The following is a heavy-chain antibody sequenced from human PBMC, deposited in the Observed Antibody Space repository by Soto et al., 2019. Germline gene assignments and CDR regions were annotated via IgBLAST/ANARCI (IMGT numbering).Heavy chain of an antibody. CDR3: VRGTRTTDV. Sequence: EASLEGSFKAFGYTLTRYYIKWVRQATGQGLEWMGWMNPNSGNTGYAQTLQGRVTMTRNTSISTAFMELSSLGSEDTAIYYCVRGTRTTDVWGQGTTVTVSS. CDR2: MNPNSGNT. V-gene: IGHV1-8*02. J-gene: IGHJ6*02. D-gene: IGHD1-7*01. CDR1: GYTLTRYY.